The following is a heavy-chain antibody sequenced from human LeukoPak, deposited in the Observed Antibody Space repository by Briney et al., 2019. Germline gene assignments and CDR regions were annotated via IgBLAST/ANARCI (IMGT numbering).Heavy chain of an antibody. CDR3: ARAGYTYYYGLGSYAYYYYYGMDV. J-gene: IGHJ6*02. Sequence: SETLSLTCTVSGGSISSGSYYWSWIRQPAGKGLEWIGRIYTSGSTNYNPSLKSRVTISVDTSKNQFSLKLSSVTAADTAVYYCARAGYTYYYGLGSYAYYYYYGMDVWGQGTTVTVSS. D-gene: IGHD3-10*01. CDR2: IYTSGST. V-gene: IGHV4-61*02. CDR1: GGSISSGSYY.